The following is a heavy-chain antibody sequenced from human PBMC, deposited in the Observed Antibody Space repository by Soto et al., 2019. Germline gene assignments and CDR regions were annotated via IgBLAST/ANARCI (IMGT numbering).Heavy chain of an antibody. CDR1: GFTFDDYG. CDR2: INWNGGST. Sequence: SGGSLRLSCAASGFTFDDYGMSWVRQAPGKGLEWVSGINWNGGSTGYADSVKGRFTISRDNAKNSLYLQMNSLRAEDTALYHCARDKPTYGDYSAFDIWGQGTMVTVSS. D-gene: IGHD4-17*01. J-gene: IGHJ3*02. CDR3: ARDKPTYGDYSAFDI. V-gene: IGHV3-20*01.